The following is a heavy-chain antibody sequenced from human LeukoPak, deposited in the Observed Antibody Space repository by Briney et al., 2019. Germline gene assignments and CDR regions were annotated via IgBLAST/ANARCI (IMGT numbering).Heavy chain of an antibody. CDR2: INHSGST. CDR1: GGSFSGYY. Sequence: PSETLSLTCAVYGGSFSGYYWSWIRQPPGKGLEWIGEINHSGSTNYNPSLKSRVTISVDTSKNQFSLKLSSVTAADTAVYYCARTYCGGDCYHFDYWGQGTLVTVSS. D-gene: IGHD2-21*02. CDR3: ARTYCGGDCYHFDY. J-gene: IGHJ4*02. V-gene: IGHV4-34*01.